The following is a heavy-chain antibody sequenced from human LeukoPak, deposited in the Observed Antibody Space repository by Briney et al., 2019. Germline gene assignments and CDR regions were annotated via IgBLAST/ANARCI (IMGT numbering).Heavy chain of an antibody. D-gene: IGHD6-19*01. Sequence: ASVTVSCKSSGYTFTIYDINWERQATGQGLEWMGWMNPNSGNTGYAQKFQGRVTMTRNTSISTAYMELSSLRSEDTAVYYCATPIAVAGTDAFDIWGQGTMVTVSA. V-gene: IGHV1-8*02. CDR3: ATPIAVAGTDAFDI. CDR1: GYTFTIYD. CDR2: MNPNSGNT. J-gene: IGHJ3*02.